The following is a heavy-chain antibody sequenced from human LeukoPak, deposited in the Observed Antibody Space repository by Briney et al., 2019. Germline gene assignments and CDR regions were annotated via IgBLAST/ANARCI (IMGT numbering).Heavy chain of an antibody. J-gene: IGHJ6*02. D-gene: IGHD4-17*01. Sequence: PSQTLSLTCTVSGGSISSGDYYWSWIRQPPGKGLEWIGYIYYSGSTYYNPSLKSRVTISVDTSKNQFSLKLSSVTAADTAVYYCAREMTTVIRGMDVWGQGTTVTVSS. V-gene: IGHV4-30-4*01. CDR2: IYYSGST. CDR3: AREMTTVIRGMDV. CDR1: GGSISSGDYY.